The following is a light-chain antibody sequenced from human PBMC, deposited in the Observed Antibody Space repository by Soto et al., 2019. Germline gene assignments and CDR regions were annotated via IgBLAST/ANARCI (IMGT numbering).Light chain of an antibody. Sequence: EIVMTQSPATLSVSPGERATLSCRASQSVSSNLAWYQQKPGQAPRLLIYGASTRATCIPARFSGSGSGTEFSHTISSLQSEDFAVSYCQQYNNWPPITFGQGTRLEIK. CDR1: QSVSSN. CDR3: QQYNNWPPIT. J-gene: IGKJ5*01. CDR2: GAS. V-gene: IGKV3-15*01.